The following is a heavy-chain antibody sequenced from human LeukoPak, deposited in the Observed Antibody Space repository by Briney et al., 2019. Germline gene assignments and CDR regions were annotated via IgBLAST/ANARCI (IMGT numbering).Heavy chain of an antibody. J-gene: IGHJ6*03. D-gene: IGHD6-13*01. CDR1: GYTFTGYY. CDR2: MNPNSGNT. CDR3: ARGRGVAAAGPDYYYYYMDV. Sequence: GASVKVSCKASGYTFTGYYMHWVRQAPGQGLEWMGWMNPNSGNTGYAQKFQGRVTITRNTSISTAYMELSSLRSEDTAVYYCARGRGVAAAGPDYYYYYMDVWGKGTTVTVSS. V-gene: IGHV1-8*03.